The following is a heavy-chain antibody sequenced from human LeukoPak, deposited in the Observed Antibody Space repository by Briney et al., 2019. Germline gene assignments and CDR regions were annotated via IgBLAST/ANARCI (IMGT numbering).Heavy chain of an antibody. V-gene: IGHV4-61*02. CDR1: GGSISSGSYY. CDR3: ARVPYCSGGSCYSWFDP. Sequence: SETLSLTCTVSGGSISSGSYYWSWIRQPAGKGLEWIGRIYTSGSTNYNPSLKSRVTISVDTSKNQFSLKLSSVTAADTAVYYCARVPYCSGGSCYSWFDPWGQGTLVTVSS. J-gene: IGHJ5*02. CDR2: IYTSGST. D-gene: IGHD2-15*01.